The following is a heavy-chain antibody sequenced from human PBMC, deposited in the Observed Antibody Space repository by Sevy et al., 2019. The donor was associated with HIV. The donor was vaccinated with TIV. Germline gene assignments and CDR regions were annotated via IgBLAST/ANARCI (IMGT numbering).Heavy chain of an antibody. J-gene: IGHJ6*02. CDR2: ISYDGRNK. CDR3: ARDGSSGGLFLKDYYYFGMDV. V-gene: IGHV3-30*04. Sequence: GGSLRLSCAASGFTFSSYAMHWVRQAPGKGLEWVAVISYDGRNKYHADSVKDRFTISRDNSKNTLYLQMNSLRAEDTAVYYCARDGSSGGLFLKDYYYFGMDVWGQGTTVTVSS. D-gene: IGHD3-16*01. CDR1: GFTFSSYA.